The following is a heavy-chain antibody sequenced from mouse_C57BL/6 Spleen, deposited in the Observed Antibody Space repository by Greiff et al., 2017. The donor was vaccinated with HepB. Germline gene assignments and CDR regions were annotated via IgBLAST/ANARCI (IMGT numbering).Heavy chain of an antibody. CDR1: GYTFTDYY. CDR2: IYPGSGNT. D-gene: IGHD2-4*01. J-gene: IGHJ2*01. V-gene: IGHV1-76*01. Sequence: VQLQQSGAELVRPGASVKLSCKASGYTFTDYYINWVKQRPGQGLEWIARIYPGSGNTYYNEKFKGKATLTAEKSSSTAYMQLSSLTSEDSAVYFCARERDYLCFDYWGQGTTLTVSS. CDR3: ARERDYLCFDY.